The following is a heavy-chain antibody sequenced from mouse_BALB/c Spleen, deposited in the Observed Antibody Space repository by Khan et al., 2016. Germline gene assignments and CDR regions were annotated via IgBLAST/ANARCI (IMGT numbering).Heavy chain of an antibody. V-gene: IGHV5-9-4*01. CDR1: GFTFSSYA. CDR2: ISSGGSYT. CDR3: AREDDAMDY. J-gene: IGHJ4*01. D-gene: IGHD2-12*01. Sequence: EVELVESGGGLVKPGGSLNLSCAASGFTFSSYAMSWVRQSPGKRLEWVAEISSGGSYTYYPDTVTGRSTIPGDNAQNNLYLEMSMLTSEDSAMYYCAREDDAMDYWGQGTSVTVSS.